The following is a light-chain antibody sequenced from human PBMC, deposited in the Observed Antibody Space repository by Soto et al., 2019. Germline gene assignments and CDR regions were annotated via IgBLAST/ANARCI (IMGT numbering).Light chain of an antibody. J-gene: IGLJ1*01. CDR1: SSDVGGYDY. CDR2: EIS. CDR3: SSYAGSNNCV. Sequence: QSALTQPPSASGSPGQSVTISCTGTSSDVGGYDYVSWYQQHPGKAPKLILYEISERPSGVPDRFSGSKSGNTASLTVSGLQAEDEADYYFSSYAGSNNCVFGTGTKVTVL. V-gene: IGLV2-8*01.